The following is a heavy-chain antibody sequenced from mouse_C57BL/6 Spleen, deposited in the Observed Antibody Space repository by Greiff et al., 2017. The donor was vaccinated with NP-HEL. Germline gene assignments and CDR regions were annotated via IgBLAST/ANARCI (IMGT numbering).Heavy chain of an antibody. V-gene: IGHV1-18*01. Sequence: VQLQQSGPELVKPGASVKIPCKASGYTFTDYNMDWVKQSHGKSLEWIGDINPNNGGTIYNQKFKGKATLTVDKSSSPAYMELRSLTSEDTAVYYCARRGYYYGSSYGGFAYWGQGTLVTVSA. D-gene: IGHD1-1*01. CDR2: INPNNGGT. J-gene: IGHJ3*01. CDR3: ARRGYYYGSSYGGFAY. CDR1: GYTFTDYN.